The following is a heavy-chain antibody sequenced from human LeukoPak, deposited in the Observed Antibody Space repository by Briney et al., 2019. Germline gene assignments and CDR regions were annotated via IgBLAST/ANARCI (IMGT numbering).Heavy chain of an antibody. Sequence: SETLSLTCTVSGGSISSYYWSWIRQPPGKGLEWIGYIYYSGTTNYNPSLKSRVTTSVDTTNNQFSLKLSSVTAADTAVYYCARGIFVAAAVVYYFDYWGQGTLVTVSS. D-gene: IGHD6-13*01. CDR2: IYYSGTT. CDR1: GGSISSYY. V-gene: IGHV4-59*01. CDR3: ARGIFVAAAVVYYFDY. J-gene: IGHJ4*02.